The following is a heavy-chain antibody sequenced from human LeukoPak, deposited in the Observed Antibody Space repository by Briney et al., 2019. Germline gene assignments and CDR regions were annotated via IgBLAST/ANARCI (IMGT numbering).Heavy chain of an antibody. D-gene: IGHD2-2*01. CDR1: GFIVSNYY. Sequence: AGGSLRLSCAASGFIVSNYYMNWVRQAPGKGLECVSVNYNGGATYYADSVKGRFTISRDNSKNTLYLQMNGLRAEDTAVYFCAREFGSGTFDWGQGTLVTVSS. J-gene: IGHJ4*02. V-gene: IGHV3-53*01. CDR2: NYNGGAT. CDR3: AREFGSGTFD.